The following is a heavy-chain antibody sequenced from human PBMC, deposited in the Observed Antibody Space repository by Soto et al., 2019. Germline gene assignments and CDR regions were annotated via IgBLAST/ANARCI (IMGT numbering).Heavy chain of an antibody. CDR1: GFTFSSHE. Sequence: EMQLVEAGGALVQPGGSMSLSCVVSGFTFSSHEMNWVRQAPGKGPEWVAKISESGGSTSYADSVKGRFTISRDNARDSLYLHMDNLRAEDTAVYYCARDRSLIFAVPPYGMDVWGQGTTVTVSS. V-gene: IGHV3-48*03. CDR2: ISESGGST. D-gene: IGHD3-3*01. J-gene: IGHJ6*02. CDR3: ARDRSLIFAVPPYGMDV.